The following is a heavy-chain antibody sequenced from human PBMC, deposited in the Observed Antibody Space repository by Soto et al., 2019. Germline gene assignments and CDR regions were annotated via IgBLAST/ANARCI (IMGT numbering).Heavy chain of an antibody. D-gene: IGHD2-8*01. Sequence: GGSLRLSCAASGFTFSSSWMHWVRQAPGKGLEWVSGISWNSGSIGYADSVKGRFTISRDNAKNSLYLQMNSLRAEDTALYYCAKALYCTNGVCYEDAFDIWGQGTMVTVSS. V-gene: IGHV3-9*01. CDR1: GFTFSSSW. J-gene: IGHJ3*02. CDR2: ISWNSGSI. CDR3: AKALYCTNGVCYEDAFDI.